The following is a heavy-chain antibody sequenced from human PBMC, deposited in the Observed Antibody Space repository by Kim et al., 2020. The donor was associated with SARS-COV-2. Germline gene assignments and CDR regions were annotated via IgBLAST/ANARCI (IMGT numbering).Heavy chain of an antibody. D-gene: IGHD3-22*01. CDR3: ARLWYYDSSGYYDY. V-gene: IGHV5-51*01. Sequence: SPSFQGQVTISADKSISTAYLQWSSLKASDTAMYYCARLWYYDSSGYYDYWGQGTLVTVSS. J-gene: IGHJ4*02.